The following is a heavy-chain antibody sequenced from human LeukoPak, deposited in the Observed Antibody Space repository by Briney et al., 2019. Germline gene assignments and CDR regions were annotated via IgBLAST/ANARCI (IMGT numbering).Heavy chain of an antibody. CDR2: LGRSGEYK. V-gene: IGHV3-23*01. Sequence: GGSLRLSCAASGFRFTDYSMSWVRQAPGKGLGWVAGLGRSGEYKYYADSVKGRLTISRDNSKDTVSLQMNSLRAEDSAIYFCVKDRPCETCMPMDAWGQGTTVTVSS. CDR1: GFRFTDYS. D-gene: IGHD2-2*01. J-gene: IGHJ6*02. CDR3: VKDRPCETCMPMDA.